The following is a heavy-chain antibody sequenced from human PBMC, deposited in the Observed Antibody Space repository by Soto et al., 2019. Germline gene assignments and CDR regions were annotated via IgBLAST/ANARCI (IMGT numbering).Heavy chain of an antibody. D-gene: IGHD2-15*01. J-gene: IGHJ5*02. V-gene: IGHV1-46*03. CDR3: ARDLVFYSSGFDP. CDR2: INPSGGST. Sequence: ASVKVSCKASGYTFTSYYMHWVRQAPGQGLEWMGIINPSGGSTSYAQKFQGRVTMTRDTSTSTAYMELRSLTSDDTAVYYCARDLVFYSSGFDPWGQGTLVTVSS. CDR1: GYTFTSYY.